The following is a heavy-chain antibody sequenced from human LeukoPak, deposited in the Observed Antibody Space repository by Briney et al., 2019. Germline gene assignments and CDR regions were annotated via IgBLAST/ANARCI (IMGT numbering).Heavy chain of an antibody. CDR1: GFTFRNYA. D-gene: IGHD5-24*01. CDR2: INHGDNNT. V-gene: IGHV3-23*01. CDR3: AKDLLEMATHAGYYFDY. Sequence: GASLRLSCAASGFTFRNYAMSWVRQAPGKGLEWVSHINHGDNNTYYADSVKGRFTISRDNSKNTLYLQMNSLRAEDTAVYYCAKDLLEMATHAGYYFDYWGQGTLVTVSS. J-gene: IGHJ4*02.